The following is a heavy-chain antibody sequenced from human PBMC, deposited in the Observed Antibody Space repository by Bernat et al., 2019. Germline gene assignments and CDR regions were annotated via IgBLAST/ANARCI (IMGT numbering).Heavy chain of an antibody. CDR3: ARESPGHNEGLHP. Sequence: QVQLVQSGGGVVQPGRSLRLSCAASGLTLSRYSMHCVRQSPGKGLEWVALISYDGTKKYYADSVKGRFTISRDNSENTLFLQISHLRPDEEAVYYCARESPGHNEGLHPWGKGSLVPVSS. CDR1: GLTLSRYS. J-gene: IGHJ5*02. CDR2: ISYDGTKK. D-gene: IGHD2-8*02. V-gene: IGHV3-30*15.